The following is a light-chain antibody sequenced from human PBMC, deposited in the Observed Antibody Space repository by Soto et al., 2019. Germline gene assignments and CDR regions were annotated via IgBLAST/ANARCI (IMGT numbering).Light chain of an antibody. J-gene: IGKJ2*01. CDR2: YAS. V-gene: IGKV3-15*01. CDR3: QQYDKWPHT. CDR1: QNLSRN. Sequence: EMVMTQSPATLSVSPGERATLSCRASQNLSRNLAWYQQQPGQAPRLLIFYASTRATVIPARFSGSGSGTDFTITISSLQSEDFAVYYCQQYDKWPHTFGQGTKLEIK.